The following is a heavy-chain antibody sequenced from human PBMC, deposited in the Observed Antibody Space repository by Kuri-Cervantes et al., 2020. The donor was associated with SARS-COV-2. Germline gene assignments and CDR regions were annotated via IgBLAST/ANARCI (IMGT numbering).Heavy chain of an antibody. CDR3: AKSPLGELLLYYFDY. J-gene: IGHJ4*02. CDR1: GFTFSSYG. CDR2: IWYDGSNK. D-gene: IGHD1-26*01. Sequence: GESLKISCAASGFTFSSYGMHWVRQAPGKGLEWVAVIWYDGSNKYYADSVKGRFTISRDNSKNTLYLQMNSLRAEDTAVYYCAKSPLGELLLYYFDYWGQGTLVTVSS. V-gene: IGHV3-33*06.